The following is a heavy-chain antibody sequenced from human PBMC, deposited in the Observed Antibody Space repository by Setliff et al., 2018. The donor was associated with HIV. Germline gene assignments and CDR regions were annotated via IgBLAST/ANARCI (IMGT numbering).Heavy chain of an antibody. V-gene: IGHV4-59*12. CDR1: DSAMDSYY. CDR3: AKISPRGYSDITTGRLTDPFDV. D-gene: IGHD3-9*01. CDR2: IYWTGKT. J-gene: IGHJ3*01. Sequence: SETLSLTCTVSDSAMDSYYWSWVRQSPGRGLEYIGYIYWTGKTDYNPSLKSRATISLDTSGNQFSLKLNSVTGADTAVYYCAKISPRGYSDITTGRLTDPFDVWGPGTMVTVSS.